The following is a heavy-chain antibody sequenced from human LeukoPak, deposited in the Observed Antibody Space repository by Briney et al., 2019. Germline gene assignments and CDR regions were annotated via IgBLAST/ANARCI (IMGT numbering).Heavy chain of an antibody. J-gene: IGHJ4*02. CDR3: AKGGYSYGYFDS. D-gene: IGHD5-18*01. V-gene: IGHV3-23*01. CDR1: GFTFGTYA. Sequence: GGSLRLSCAASGFTFGTYAMSWVRQAPGKGLEWVSAIGGSGGSTYYADSVKSRFTISRDNSKNTLYLQMNSLRAEDTAVYCCAKGGYSYGYFDSWGQGTLVTVSS. CDR2: IGGSGGST.